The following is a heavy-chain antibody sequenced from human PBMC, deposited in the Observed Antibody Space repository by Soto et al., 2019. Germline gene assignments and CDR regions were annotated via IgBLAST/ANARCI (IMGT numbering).Heavy chain of an antibody. Sequence: ASVKVSCKDSGYTFTSNGISWVRQAPGQGLERMGWISAYNGNTNYAQKLQGRVTMTTDTSTSTAYMELRSLRSDDTAVYYCARESSTWSYFDYWGQGTLVTVSS. CDR2: ISAYNGNT. J-gene: IGHJ4*02. CDR3: ARESSTWSYFDY. D-gene: IGHD6-13*01. CDR1: GYTFTSNG. V-gene: IGHV1-18*04.